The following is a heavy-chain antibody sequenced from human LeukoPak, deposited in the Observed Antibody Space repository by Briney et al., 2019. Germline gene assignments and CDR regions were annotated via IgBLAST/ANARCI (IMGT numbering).Heavy chain of an antibody. Sequence: GGCLRLSCAASGFTLSSYEMNWVRQAPGKGLEWVSYLRSSGSYIYYADSVKGRFTISRDNAQNSPYLQMNSLRAEDTAVYYCARGNYGSSGYPSYFDYWGQGTLVTVSS. V-gene: IGHV3-48*03. CDR2: LRSSGSYI. D-gene: IGHD3-22*01. J-gene: IGHJ4*02. CDR3: ARGNYGSSGYPSYFDY. CDR1: GFTLSSYE.